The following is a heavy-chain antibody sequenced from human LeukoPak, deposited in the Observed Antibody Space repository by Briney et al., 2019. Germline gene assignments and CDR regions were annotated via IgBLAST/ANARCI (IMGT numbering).Heavy chain of an antibody. V-gene: IGHV3-23*01. D-gene: IGHD2-15*01. J-gene: IGHJ4*02. CDR1: GFTFSSFE. CDR3: ARGNCSGTSCHTSY. CDR2: ISGSGGSA. Sequence: PSGGSLRLSCAASGFTFSSFEMSWVRQAPGKGLEWVSAISGSGGSAYYADSVKGRFTISRDNSRNSLSLQMNSLRVEDTAVYYCARGNCSGTSCHTSYWGQGTLVTV.